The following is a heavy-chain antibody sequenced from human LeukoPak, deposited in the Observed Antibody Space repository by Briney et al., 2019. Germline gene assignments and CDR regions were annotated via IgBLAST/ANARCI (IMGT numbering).Heavy chain of an antibody. CDR2: ISDSGDNT. D-gene: IGHD2-8*02. CDR1: GFNFGSYY. CDR3: AKKIGPGPGHNWFDP. Sequence: AGGSLRLSCAASGFNFGSYYMTWVRQAPGKGLEWVSVISDSGDNTYYADSVKGRFTVSRDNSRDTLYLQMNSLRAEDTALYYCAKKIGPGPGHNWFDPWGQGTLVTVSS. V-gene: IGHV3-23*01. J-gene: IGHJ5*02.